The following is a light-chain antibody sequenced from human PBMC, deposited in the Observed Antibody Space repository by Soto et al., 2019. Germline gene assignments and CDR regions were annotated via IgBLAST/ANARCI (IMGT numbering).Light chain of an antibody. V-gene: IGLV2-14*01. J-gene: IGLJ1*01. Sequence: QSALTQPSSVSGSPGQSITISCTGTSSDVGGYNYVSWYPQHPGKAPKLMIYEVSNRPSGVSNRFSGSKSGNTASLTISRLQAEDEADYYCSSYTSSTTSVFGTGTKVTVL. CDR1: SSDVGGYNY. CDR2: EVS. CDR3: SSYTSSTTSV.